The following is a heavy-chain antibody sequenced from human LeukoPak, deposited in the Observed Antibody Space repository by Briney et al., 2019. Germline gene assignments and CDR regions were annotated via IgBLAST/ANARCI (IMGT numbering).Heavy chain of an antibody. CDR2: SRNRANSHTT. D-gene: IGHD4-23*01. V-gene: IGHV3-72*01. Sequence: SGGSLRLSCAASGFSLSDQFMDWVRQAPGKGLEWIGRSRNRANSHTTEYAASVKGRFTISRDDSGNLMYLQMNSLKIEDTAVYFCYRGWGNSGNTTFDIWGQGTEVTVSS. J-gene: IGHJ3*02. CDR3: YRGWGNSGNTTFDI. CDR1: GFSLSDQF.